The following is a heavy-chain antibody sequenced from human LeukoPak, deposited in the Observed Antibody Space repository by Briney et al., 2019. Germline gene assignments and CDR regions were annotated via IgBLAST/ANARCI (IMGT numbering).Heavy chain of an antibody. CDR2: IWYDGSNK. Sequence: PGGSLRLSCAASGFTFSSYGMHWVRQAPGKGLEWVTVIWYDGSNKYYADSVRGRFTISRDNSKNTLYLQMNSLRAEDTAVYYCARGAGVNYFDYWGQGTLVTVSS. CDR3: ARGAGVNYFDY. D-gene: IGHD3-3*01. CDR1: GFTFSSYG. V-gene: IGHV3-33*01. J-gene: IGHJ4*02.